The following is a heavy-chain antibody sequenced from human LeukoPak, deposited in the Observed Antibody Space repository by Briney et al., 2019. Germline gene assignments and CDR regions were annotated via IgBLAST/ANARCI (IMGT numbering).Heavy chain of an antibody. J-gene: IGHJ4*02. CDR2: ISYDGSNK. CDR1: GFTFSSYG. Sequence: PGGSLRLSCAASGFTFSSYGMHWVRQAPGKGLEWVAVISYDGSNKYYADSVKGRFTISRDNSKNTLYLQMNSLRAEDTAVYYCAKDIARHIVVVAPDYWGQGTLVTVSS. D-gene: IGHD2-21*01. CDR3: AKDIARHIVVVAPDY. V-gene: IGHV3-30*18.